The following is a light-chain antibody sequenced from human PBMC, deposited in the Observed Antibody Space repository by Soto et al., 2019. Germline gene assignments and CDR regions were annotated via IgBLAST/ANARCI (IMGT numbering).Light chain of an antibody. V-gene: IGLV1-47*02. CDR2: SND. J-gene: IGLJ2*01. CDR1: SSNIGSNY. Sequence: QSVLTQPPSASGTPGQRVTLSCSGSSSNIGSNYVYWYRQLPGAAPKLLIYSNDQRLSGVPARLSGSKSGTSASLAISGLRSEDEADYFCAAWDDSLGGPVFGGGTQLTVL. CDR3: AAWDDSLGGPV.